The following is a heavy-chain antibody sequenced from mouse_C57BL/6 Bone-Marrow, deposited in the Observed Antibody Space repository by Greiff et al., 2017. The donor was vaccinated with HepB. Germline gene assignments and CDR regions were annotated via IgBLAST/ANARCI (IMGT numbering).Heavy chain of an antibody. CDR2: IRSKSNNYAT. D-gene: IGHD2-4*01. CDR3: VRLPYDYDGLAY. CDR1: GFSFNTYA. V-gene: IGHV10-1*01. Sequence: EVQVVESGGGLVQPKGSLKLSCAASGFSFNTYAMNWVRQAPGKGLEWVARIRSKSNNYATYYADSVKDRFTISRDDSESMLYLQMNNLKTEDTAMYYCVRLPYDYDGLAYWGQGTLVTVSA. J-gene: IGHJ3*01.